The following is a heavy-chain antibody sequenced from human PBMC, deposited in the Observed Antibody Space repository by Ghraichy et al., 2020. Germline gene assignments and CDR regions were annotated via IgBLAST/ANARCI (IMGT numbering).Heavy chain of an antibody. Sequence: SETLSLTCTVSGGSISSYYWSWIRQPPGKGLEWIGYIYYSGSTNYNPSLKSRVTISVDTSKNQFSLKLSSVTAADTAVYYCARSRITMVRGVNNWFDPWGQGTLVTVSS. CDR3: ARSRITMVRGVNNWFDP. D-gene: IGHD3-10*01. CDR1: GGSISSYY. V-gene: IGHV4-59*08. J-gene: IGHJ5*02. CDR2: IYYSGST.